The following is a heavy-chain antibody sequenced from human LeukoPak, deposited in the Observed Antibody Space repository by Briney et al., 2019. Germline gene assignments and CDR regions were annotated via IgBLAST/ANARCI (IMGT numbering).Heavy chain of an antibody. CDR3: ARALRSSSWYYFDY. D-gene: IGHD6-13*01. Sequence: NPGGSLRLSCRASGFTFSSHTMNWVRQAPGKGLEWVSSISYDGSHIYSADSLKGRFTISRDNAKNSVFLLMDSLRVEDTAVYYCARALRSSSWYYFDYWGQGTLVTVSS. CDR2: ISYDGSHI. CDR1: GFTFSSHT. V-gene: IGHV3-21*06. J-gene: IGHJ4*02.